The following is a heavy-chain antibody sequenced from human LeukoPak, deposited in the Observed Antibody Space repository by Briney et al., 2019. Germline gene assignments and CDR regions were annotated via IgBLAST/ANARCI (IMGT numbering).Heavy chain of an antibody. Sequence: SETLSLTCTVSGGSISSSSYYWGWIRQPPGKGLEWIGSIYYSGSTYYNPSLKSRVTISVDTSKNQFSLKLSSVTAADTAVYYCARSSGAWIQLWVTPYYFDYWGQGTLVTVSS. D-gene: IGHD5-18*01. CDR3: ARSSGAWIQLWVTPYYFDY. V-gene: IGHV4-39*07. J-gene: IGHJ4*02. CDR2: IYYSGST. CDR1: GGSISSSSYY.